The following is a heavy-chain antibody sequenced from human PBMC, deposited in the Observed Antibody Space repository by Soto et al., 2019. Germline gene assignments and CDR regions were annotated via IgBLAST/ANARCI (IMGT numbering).Heavy chain of an antibody. J-gene: IGHJ6*02. V-gene: IGHV4-61*08. Sequence: KLPQTLSLTCAVSGGSISSGGYSWSWIRQPPGKGLDWIGYIYYSGSTNYNPSLKSRVTISVDTSKNQFSLKLSSVTAADTAVYYCARDWGSYYGMDVWGQGTTVTVSS. CDR2: IYYSGST. CDR3: ARDWGSYYGMDV. D-gene: IGHD3-16*01. CDR1: GGSISSGGYS.